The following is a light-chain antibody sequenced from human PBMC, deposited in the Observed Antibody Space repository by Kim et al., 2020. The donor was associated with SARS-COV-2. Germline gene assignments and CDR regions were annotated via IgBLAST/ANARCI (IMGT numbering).Light chain of an antibody. V-gene: IGKV1-39*01. CDR2: AAS. J-gene: IGKJ3*01. CDR1: QSISSH. CDR3: QQSYITPFT. Sequence: DIQMTQSPSSLSASVGDRVTITCRTTQSISSHLNWYQQKPGRAPKLLISAASTLQGGVPSMFSGSGSDTDFTLTISSLQPEDFATYFCQQSYITPFTFGPGTKVDIK.